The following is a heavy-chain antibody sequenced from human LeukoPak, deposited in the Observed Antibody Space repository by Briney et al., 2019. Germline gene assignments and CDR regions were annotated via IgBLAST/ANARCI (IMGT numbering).Heavy chain of an antibody. D-gene: IGHD3-10*01. CDR3: ARDILYGSGSYVSSSAPPPDYYYYYMDV. V-gene: IGHV1-69*01. CDR1: GGTFSSYA. J-gene: IGHJ6*03. CDR2: IIPIFGTA. Sequence: GSSVKVSCKASGGTFSSYAISWVRQAPGQGLEWMGGIIPIFGTANYAQKFQGRVTITADESTSTAYMELSSLRSEDTAVYYCARDILYGSGSYVSSSAPPPDYYYYYMDVWGKGTTVTISS.